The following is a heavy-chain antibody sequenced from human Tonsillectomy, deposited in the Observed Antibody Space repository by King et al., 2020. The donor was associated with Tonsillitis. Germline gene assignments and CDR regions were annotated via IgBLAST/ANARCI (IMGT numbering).Heavy chain of an antibody. CDR1: GFTFSSYA. CDR2: ISGVVGST. J-gene: IGHJ4*02. V-gene: IGHV3-23*04. D-gene: IGHD3-10*01. CDR3: AIDQNYYGSGIVDY. Sequence: DVQLVESGGGLVQPGGSLRLSCAASGFTFSSYAMSWVRQAPGKGLEWVLAISGVVGSTYYADSVKGRFTISRDNSKNTLYLQMNSLRAEDTAVYYCAIDQNYYGSGIVDYWGQGTLVTVSS.